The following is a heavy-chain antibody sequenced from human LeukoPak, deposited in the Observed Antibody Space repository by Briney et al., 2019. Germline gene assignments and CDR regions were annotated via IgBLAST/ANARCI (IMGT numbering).Heavy chain of an antibody. CDR2: INPKSGST. Sequence: ASVKVSCKASGYTFSGYYMDWVRQAPGQGLEWLGWINPKSGSTHYAQMCQGRVTMARDTSLNTAYLELSRLQSDDTAVYDCARDLSDSSGWRGSSYLDVWGTGTTVSVSS. J-gene: IGHJ6*03. D-gene: IGHD6-19*01. CDR3: ARDLSDSSGWRGSSYLDV. V-gene: IGHV1-2*02. CDR1: GYTFSGYY.